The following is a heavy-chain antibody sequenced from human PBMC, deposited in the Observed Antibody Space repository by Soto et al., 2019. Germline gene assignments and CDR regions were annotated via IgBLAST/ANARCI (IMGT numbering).Heavy chain of an antibody. D-gene: IGHD3-16*02. J-gene: IGHJ5*02. CDR2: INNYTGDT. CDR1: GYTFTIYG. Sequence: QVQLVQSGGEVTKPGASVKVSCKASGYTFTIYGISWVRQAPGQGLEWVGWINNYTGDTNYAQRCQGRVTMTTDIPTSTASMELRSLRSDDTAFYYWARVIVNWFDPWGQGTQVTVSS. CDR3: ARVIVNWFDP. V-gene: IGHV1-18*04.